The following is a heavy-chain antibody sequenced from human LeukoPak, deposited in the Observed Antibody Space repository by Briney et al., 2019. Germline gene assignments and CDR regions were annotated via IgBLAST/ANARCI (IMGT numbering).Heavy chain of an antibody. CDR2: IVGDSSKT. CDR1: GLTFHDYA. J-gene: IGHJ6*03. V-gene: IGHV3-23*01. CDR3: AKQPYNYYYLDV. Sequence: GGSLRLSCAISGLTFHDYAMTWVRQAPGKGLEWVSTIVGDSSKTYYADSVKGRLTISRDNSNYMLFLRMNNLRAEDTAIYYCAKQPYNYYYLDVWGKGTTVTVSS. D-gene: IGHD2-21*01.